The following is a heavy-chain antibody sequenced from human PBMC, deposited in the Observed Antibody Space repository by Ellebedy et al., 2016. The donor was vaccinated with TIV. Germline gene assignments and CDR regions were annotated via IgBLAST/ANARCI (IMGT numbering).Heavy chain of an antibody. Sequence: MPSETLSLTCTVSGGSISSYYWSWIRQPPGKGLEWIGYIYYSGSTNYNPSLKSRVTISVDTSKNQFSLKLSAVTAADTAVYYCARSYDSSGLTSFDYWGQGTLVTVSS. V-gene: IGHV4-59*01. CDR1: GGSISSYY. J-gene: IGHJ4*02. D-gene: IGHD3-22*01. CDR2: IYYSGST. CDR3: ARSYDSSGLTSFDY.